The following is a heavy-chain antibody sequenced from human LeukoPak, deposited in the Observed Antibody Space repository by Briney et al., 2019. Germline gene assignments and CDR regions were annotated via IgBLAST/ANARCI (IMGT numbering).Heavy chain of an antibody. J-gene: IGHJ5*02. CDR3: ARGLFVSGRNQNFNWFDP. CDR2: MNPNSGNT. V-gene: IGHV1-8*01. CDR1: GYTFTSYD. D-gene: IGHD1-26*01. Sequence: ASVKVSCKASGYTFTSYDINWVRQATGQGLEWMGWMNPNSGNTGYAQKFQGRVTMTRNTSISTAYMELSSLRSEDTAVYYCARGLFVSGRNQNFNWFDPWGQGTLVTVSS.